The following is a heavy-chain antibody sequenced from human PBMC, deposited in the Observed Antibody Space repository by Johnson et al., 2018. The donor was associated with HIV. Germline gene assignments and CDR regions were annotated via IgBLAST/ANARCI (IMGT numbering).Heavy chain of an antibody. J-gene: IGHJ3*02. CDR2: ISYDGSNK. Sequence: QVQLVESGGGLVQPGGSLRLSCAASGFTFSSYAMHWVRQAPGKGLEWVAIISYDGSNKYYADSVKGRFTISRDNSKNTMYLQMNSLRVEDTAVYYCASLTWVARSSRFYAFDIWGQGTMVTVSS. CDR3: ASLTWVARSSRFYAFDI. V-gene: IGHV3-30-3*01. D-gene: IGHD6-13*01. CDR1: GFTFSSYA.